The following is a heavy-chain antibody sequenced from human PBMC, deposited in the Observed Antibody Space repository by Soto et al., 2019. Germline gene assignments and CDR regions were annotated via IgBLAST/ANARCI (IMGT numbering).Heavy chain of an antibody. CDR2: ISAHNGNT. Sequence: QVHLVQSGAEVKKPGASVKVSCKGSGYAFTTYGITWVRQAPGQGLEWMGWISAHNGNTNYAQKLQGRVTVTRDTSTSTAYMDLRSLRSDDTAVYYCARGRYGDYWGHGARVTVSS. D-gene: IGHD1-1*01. J-gene: IGHJ4*01. CDR3: ARGRYGDY. V-gene: IGHV1-18*01. CDR1: GYAFTTYG.